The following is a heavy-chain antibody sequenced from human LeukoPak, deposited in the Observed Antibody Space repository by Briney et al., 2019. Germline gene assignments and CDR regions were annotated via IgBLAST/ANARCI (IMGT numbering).Heavy chain of an antibody. J-gene: IGHJ4*02. Sequence: SETLSLTCAVSGGSISSINWWSWVRQPPGKGLEWIGEIYHSGSTNYNPSLKSRVAISVDKSKNQFSLKLSSVTAADMAVYYCARTSGIHEGNFFDYWGQGTLVTVCS. CDR3: ARTSGIHEGNFFDY. V-gene: IGHV4-4*02. CDR2: IYHSGST. D-gene: IGHD1-1*01. CDR1: GGSISSINW.